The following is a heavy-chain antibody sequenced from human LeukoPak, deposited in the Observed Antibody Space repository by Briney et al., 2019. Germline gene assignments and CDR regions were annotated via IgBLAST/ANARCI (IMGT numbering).Heavy chain of an antibody. J-gene: IGHJ4*02. CDR1: GGSINSHY. CDR2: IYYTGKI. CDR3: VRRDTGWNYFDY. V-gene: IGHV4-59*08. D-gene: IGHD6-19*01. Sequence: PSETLSLTCAVSGGSINSHYWGWIRQPPGKGLQWIGDIYYTGKINYNPSLKSRVTITLDTSKDHLSLNLTSVLAADTAIYYCVRRDTGWNYFDYWGQGILVTVSS.